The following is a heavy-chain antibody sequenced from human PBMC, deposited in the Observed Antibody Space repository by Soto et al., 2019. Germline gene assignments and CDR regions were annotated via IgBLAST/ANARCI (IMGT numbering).Heavy chain of an antibody. CDR2: IDPSDSYT. CDR3: ACLGGGTTVLEY. V-gene: IGHV5-10-1*01. J-gene: IGHJ4*02. Sequence: GESLKISCKGSGYSFTSYWISWVRQMPGKGLEWMGRIDPSDSYTNYSPSFQGHVTISADKSISTAYLQWSSLKASDTAMYYCACLGGGTTVLEYWGQGTLVTVSS. D-gene: IGHD4-4*01. CDR1: GYSFTSYW.